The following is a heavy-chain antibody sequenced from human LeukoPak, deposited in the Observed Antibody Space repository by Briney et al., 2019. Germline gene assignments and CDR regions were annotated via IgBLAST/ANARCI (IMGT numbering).Heavy chain of an antibody. J-gene: IGHJ4*02. V-gene: IGHV3-48*03. CDR2: ISSSGSTI. D-gene: IGHD2-8*01. CDR3: ATLSRNGDYGDY. CDR1: GFTFSSYE. Sequence: PGGSLRLSCAASGFTFSSYEMNWVRQAPGKGLEWASYISSSGSTIYYADSVKGRFTISRDNAKNSLYLQMNSLRAEDTAVYYCATLSRNGDYGDYWGQGTLVTVSS.